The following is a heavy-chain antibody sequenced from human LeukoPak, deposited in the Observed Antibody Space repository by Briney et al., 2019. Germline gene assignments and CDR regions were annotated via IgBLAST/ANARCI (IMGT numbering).Heavy chain of an antibody. CDR3: ARDRGYSSSWLGFDY. CDR1: GGSISSSSYY. J-gene: IGHJ4*02. CDR2: IYYSGST. Sequence: SETLSLTCTVSGGSISSSSYYWGWIRQPPGKGLEWIGSIYYSGSTYYNPSLKSRVTISVDTSKNQFSLKLSSVTAADTAVYYCARDRGYSSSWLGFDYWGQGTLVTVSS. V-gene: IGHV4-39*07. D-gene: IGHD6-13*01.